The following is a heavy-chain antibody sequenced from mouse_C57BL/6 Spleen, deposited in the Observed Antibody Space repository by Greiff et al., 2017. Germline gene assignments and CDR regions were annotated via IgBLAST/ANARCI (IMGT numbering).Heavy chain of an antibody. CDR3: ARGGDYDGYPWFAY. CDR1: GYTFTSYD. D-gene: IGHD2-3*01. CDR2: IYPRDGST. J-gene: IGHJ3*01. Sequence: VQLVESGPELVKPGASVKLSCKASGYTFTSYDINWVKQRPGQGLEWIGWIYPRDGSTKYNEKFKGKATLTVDTSSSTAYMELHSLTSEDSAVYFCARGGDYDGYPWFAYWGQGTLVTVSA. V-gene: IGHV1-85*01.